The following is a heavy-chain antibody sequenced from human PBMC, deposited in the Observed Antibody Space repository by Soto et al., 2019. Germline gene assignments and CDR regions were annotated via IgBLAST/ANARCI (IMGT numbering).Heavy chain of an antibody. CDR2: ISTNGGST. D-gene: IGHD3-22*01. J-gene: IGHJ4*02. V-gene: IGHV3-64D*06. CDR3: VKGEYYYDSGGYYTFDY. Sequence: GGSLRLSCSASGFTFSIYAMHWVRQAPGDGLEYVSSISTNGGSTHYADSVKGRFTISRDNSKNTVYLQMSTLRAEDTAVYYCVKGEYYYDSGGYYTFDYWGKGTLVTVYS. CDR1: GFTFSIYA.